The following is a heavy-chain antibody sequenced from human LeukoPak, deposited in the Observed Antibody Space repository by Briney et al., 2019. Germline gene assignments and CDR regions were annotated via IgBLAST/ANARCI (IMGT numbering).Heavy chain of an antibody. CDR3: ARDHCSSTSCYERDWYFDL. CDR1: GGTLSSYA. J-gene: IGHJ2*01. V-gene: IGHV1-69*01. Sequence: SVKVSCKASGGTLSSYAISRVRQAPGQGLEWMGGIIPIFGTANYAQKFQGRVTITADESTSTAYMELSSLRSEDTAVYYCARDHCSSTSCYERDWYFDLWGRGTLVTVSS. CDR2: IIPIFGTA. D-gene: IGHD2-2*01.